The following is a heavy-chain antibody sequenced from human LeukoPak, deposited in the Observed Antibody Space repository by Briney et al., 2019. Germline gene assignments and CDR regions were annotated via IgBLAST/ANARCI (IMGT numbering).Heavy chain of an antibody. CDR3: AKGPRPDITVAHTVEN. CDR1: GFTFSNDA. D-gene: IGHD6-19*01. Sequence: PGVSLMLSCAASGFTFSNDAMSWVRQAPERGLEWVSTISSRGDSTYDADSVKGPFTISRDNSKNSLDLQMNNVRVEDTAVYYCAKGPRPDITVAHTVENWGQGTLVTVSS. V-gene: IGHV3-23*01. J-gene: IGHJ4*02. CDR2: ISSRGDST.